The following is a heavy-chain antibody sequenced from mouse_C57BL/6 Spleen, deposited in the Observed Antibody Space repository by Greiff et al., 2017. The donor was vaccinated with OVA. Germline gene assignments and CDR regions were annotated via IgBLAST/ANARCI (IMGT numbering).Heavy chain of an antibody. Sequence: VQLQESGAELVRPGASVTLSCKASCYTFTDYEMHCVTQTPVPGLELIGALSPETGGTAYNQKFKGKAILTADKSSSTAYMELRSLTSEDAAVYYCTRMGGNYDYAMDYWGQGTSVTVSS. D-gene: IGHD2-1*01. CDR2: LSPETGGT. CDR3: TRMGGNYDYAMDY. J-gene: IGHJ4*01. V-gene: IGHV1-15*01. CDR1: CYTFTDYE.